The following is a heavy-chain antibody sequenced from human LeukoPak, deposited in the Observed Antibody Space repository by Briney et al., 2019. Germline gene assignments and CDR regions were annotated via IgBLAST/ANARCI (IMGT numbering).Heavy chain of an antibody. D-gene: IGHD3-22*01. Sequence: SETLSLTCAVYGGSFSGYYWSWIRQPPGKGLEWIGEINHSGSTNYNPSLKSRVTISVDTSKNQFSLKLSSVTAADTAVYYCARPRTRITMIGDDAFDIWGQGTMVTVSS. J-gene: IGHJ3*02. CDR1: GGSFSGYY. CDR2: INHSGST. CDR3: ARPRTRITMIGDDAFDI. V-gene: IGHV4-34*01.